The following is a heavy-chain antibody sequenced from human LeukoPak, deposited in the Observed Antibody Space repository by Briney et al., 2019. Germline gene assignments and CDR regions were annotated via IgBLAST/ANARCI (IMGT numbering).Heavy chain of an antibody. CDR2: IYTSGST. V-gene: IGHV4-4*09. J-gene: IGHJ6*03. D-gene: IGHD2-15*01. CDR1: GGSISSYY. CDR3: ARGSYYYYYMDV. Sequence: PSETLSLTCTVSGGSISSYYWSWIRQPPGKGLEWIGYIYTSGSTNYNPSLESRVTISVDTSKNQFSLKLSSVTAADTAVYYCARGSYYYYYMDVWGKGTTVTVSS.